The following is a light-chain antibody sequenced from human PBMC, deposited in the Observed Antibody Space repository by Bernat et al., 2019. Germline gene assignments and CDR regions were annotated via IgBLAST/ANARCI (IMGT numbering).Light chain of an antibody. V-gene: IGKV1-5*03. Sequence: DIHITQSPSTLSASVGDGVSITCRSSQSIGTSLAWYQQKPGIAPKLLIYKASTLQSGFPSRFSGSGSGTELTLTISSLQPDDSATYYCQQYKSYPITFGQGTRLAIK. J-gene: IGKJ5*01. CDR1: QSIGTS. CDR3: QQYKSYPIT. CDR2: KAS.